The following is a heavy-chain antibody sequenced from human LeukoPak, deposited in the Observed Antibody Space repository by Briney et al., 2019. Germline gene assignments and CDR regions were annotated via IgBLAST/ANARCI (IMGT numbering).Heavy chain of an antibody. J-gene: IGHJ3*02. CDR1: GYTFTSYA. D-gene: IGHD3-22*01. Sequence: GASVKVSCKASGYTFTSYAMHWVRQAPGQRLEWMGWINAGNGNTKYSQKFQGRVTITRDTSASTAYMELSSLRSEDTAVYYCARGAPPGSSGYYYPDAFDIWGQGTMVTVSS. CDR3: ARGAPPGSSGYYYPDAFDI. V-gene: IGHV1-3*01. CDR2: INAGNGNT.